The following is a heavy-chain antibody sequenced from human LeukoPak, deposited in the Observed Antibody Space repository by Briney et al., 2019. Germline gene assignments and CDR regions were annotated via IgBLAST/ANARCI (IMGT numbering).Heavy chain of an antibody. Sequence: SETLSLTCAVYGGSFSGYYWSWIRQPPGKGLEWIGEINHSGSTNYNPPLKSRVTISVDTSKNQFSLKLSSVTAADTAVYYCARGGRGVSGTMVRKDLDYWGQGTLVTVSS. V-gene: IGHV4-34*01. CDR2: INHSGST. CDR3: ARGGRGVSGTMVRKDLDY. J-gene: IGHJ4*02. CDR1: GGSFSGYY. D-gene: IGHD3-10*01.